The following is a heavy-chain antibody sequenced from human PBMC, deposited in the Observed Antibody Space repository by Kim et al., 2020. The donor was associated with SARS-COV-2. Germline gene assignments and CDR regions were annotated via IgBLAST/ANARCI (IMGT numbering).Heavy chain of an antibody. Sequence: GGSLRLSCVASGFTFSSYGMHWVRQAPGKGLEWVAVISYDGNNKYYADSVKGRFTISRDNSKNTLYLQMNSLRAEDTAVYYCAKDHRRSCVAVEIWGQGT. V-gene: IGHV3-30*18. CDR2: ISYDGNNK. CDR3: AKDHRRSCVAVEI. CDR1: GFTFSSYG. J-gene: IGHJ3*02.